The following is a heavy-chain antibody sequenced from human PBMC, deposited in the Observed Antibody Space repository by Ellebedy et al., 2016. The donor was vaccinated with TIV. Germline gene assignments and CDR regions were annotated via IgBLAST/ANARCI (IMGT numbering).Heavy chain of an antibody. CDR1: GDSISGYY. D-gene: IGHD6-19*01. CDR3: ARSGGWYTPYDY. J-gene: IGHJ4*02. V-gene: IGHV4-59*01. CDR2: FYSSGSG. Sequence: MPSETLSLTCTLSGDSISGYYWSWNRQPPGQGLEWIGYFYSSGSGEYNPSLKSRVTMSVDTSRGQFSLRLNSVTAADTAVYYCARSGGWYTPYDYWGQGTLVTVSS.